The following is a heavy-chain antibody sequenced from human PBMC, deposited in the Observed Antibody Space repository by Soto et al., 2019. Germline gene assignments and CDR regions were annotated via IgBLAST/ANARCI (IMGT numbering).Heavy chain of an antibody. D-gene: IGHD2-21*02. J-gene: IGHJ1*01. CDR1: GFSLSNSRMG. Sequence: VSGPTLVNPTETLTLTCTVSGFSLSNSRMGVSWIRQPPGKALEWLAHILSNDEKSYSTSLKSRLTVSKDTSKSQVVLTMTNMDPVDTGTYYCARINGGVTSTIYFQHWGQGTLVTVSS. CDR2: ILSNDEK. V-gene: IGHV2-26*01. CDR3: ARINGGVTSTIYFQH.